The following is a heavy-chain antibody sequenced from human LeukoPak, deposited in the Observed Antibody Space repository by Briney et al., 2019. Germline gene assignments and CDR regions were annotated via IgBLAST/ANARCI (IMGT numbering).Heavy chain of an antibody. D-gene: IGHD3-22*01. V-gene: IGHV4-34*01. Sequence: SETLSLTCAVYGGSFSGYYWSWIRQPPGKGLEWIGEINHSGSTNYNPSLKSRVTISVDTSKNQFSLKLSSVTAADTAVYYRARDSGYYDSSGYTWGQGTLVTVSS. CDR1: GGSFSGYY. CDR3: ARDSGYYDSSGYT. CDR2: INHSGST. J-gene: IGHJ5*02.